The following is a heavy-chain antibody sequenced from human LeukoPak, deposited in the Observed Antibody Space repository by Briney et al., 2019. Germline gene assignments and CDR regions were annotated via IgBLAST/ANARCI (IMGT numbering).Heavy chain of an antibody. CDR3: ASSGYSGYDWFDP. CDR1: GGSISSYY. D-gene: IGHD5-12*01. V-gene: IGHV4-59*01. Sequence: SETLSLTCTVSGGSISSYYWSWIRQPPGKGMEWIGYIYYSGSTNYNPSLKSRVTTSVDTSKNQFSLKLSSVTAADTAVYYCASSGYSGYDWFDPWGQGTLVTVSS. J-gene: IGHJ5*02. CDR2: IYYSGST.